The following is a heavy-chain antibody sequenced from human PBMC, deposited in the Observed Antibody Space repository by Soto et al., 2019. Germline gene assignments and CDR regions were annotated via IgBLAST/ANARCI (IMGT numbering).Heavy chain of an antibody. D-gene: IGHD3-10*01. CDR2: IYSGGAT. V-gene: IGHV3-53*01. CDR3: ARVGPYDSGSYMLRYNWFDP. J-gene: IGHJ5*02. CDR1: GFSVSSSH. Sequence: EVQLVDSGGGLIQPGGSLRLSCAAAGFSVSSSHMNWVRQAPGKGLEWVSVIYSGGATNYAVSVKGRFTISRDKSKNTVYLQRNSLRAEDTAVYYCARVGPYDSGSYMLRYNWFDPWGQGTLVTVSS.